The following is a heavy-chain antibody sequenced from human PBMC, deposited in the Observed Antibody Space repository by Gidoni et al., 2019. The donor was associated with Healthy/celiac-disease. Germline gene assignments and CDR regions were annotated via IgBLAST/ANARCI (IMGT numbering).Heavy chain of an antibody. J-gene: IGHJ5*02. CDR3: ARSDYGDNWFDP. CDR2: IYYSGST. CDR1: GGSISSYS. D-gene: IGHD4-17*01. V-gene: IGHV4-59*01. Sequence: QVQLQESGPGLVKPSETLSLTCTVSGGSISSYSWSWIRQPPGKGLEWIGYIYYSGSTNYNPSLKSRVTISVDTSKNQFSLKLSSVTAADTAVYYCARSDYGDNWFDPWGQGTLVTVSS.